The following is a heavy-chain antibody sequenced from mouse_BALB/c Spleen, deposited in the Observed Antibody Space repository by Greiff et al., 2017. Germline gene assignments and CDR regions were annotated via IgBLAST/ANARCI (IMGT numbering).Heavy chain of an antibody. Sequence: VQLKESGAELVRSGASVKLSCTASGFNIKDYYMHWVKQRPEQGLEWIGWIDPENGDTEYAPKFQGKATMTADTSSNTAYLQLSSLTSEDTAVYYCNPYYYGSSSFAYWGQGTLVTVSA. CDR2: IDPENGDT. CDR3: NPYYYGSSSFAY. D-gene: IGHD1-1*01. J-gene: IGHJ3*01. V-gene: IGHV14-4*02. CDR1: GFNIKDYY.